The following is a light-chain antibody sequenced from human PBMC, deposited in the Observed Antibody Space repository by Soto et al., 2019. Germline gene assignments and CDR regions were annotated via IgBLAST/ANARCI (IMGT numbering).Light chain of an antibody. J-gene: IGLJ1*01. Sequence: QSVLAQPASVSGSPGQSITISCTGTSSDVGGYNYVSWYQQHPGKAPKLMIYDVTNRPSGVSNRFSGSKSGNTASLTISGLQAEDAADYYCGSYRRTTADFGTGTKVTVL. CDR2: DVT. CDR3: GSYRRTTAD. CDR1: SSDVGGYNY. V-gene: IGLV2-14*01.